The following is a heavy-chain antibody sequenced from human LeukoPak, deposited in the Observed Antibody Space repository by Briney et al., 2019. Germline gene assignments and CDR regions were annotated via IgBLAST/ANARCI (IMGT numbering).Heavy chain of an antibody. D-gene: IGHD3-10*01. Sequence: SETLSLACAVSGGSISSGGYSWSWIRQPPGKGLEWIGYIYHSGSTYYNPFLKSRVTISVDRSKNQFSLKLSSVTAADTAVYYCARAFQYYYGSGSYYFDYWGQGTLVTVSS. CDR3: ARAFQYYYGSGSYYFDY. CDR1: GGSISSGGYS. V-gene: IGHV4-30-2*01. J-gene: IGHJ4*02. CDR2: IYHSGST.